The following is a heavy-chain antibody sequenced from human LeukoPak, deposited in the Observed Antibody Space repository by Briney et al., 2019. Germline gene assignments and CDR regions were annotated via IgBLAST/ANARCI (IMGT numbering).Heavy chain of an antibody. V-gene: IGHV5-51*01. CDR3: AIPPGYCGNDCSFDH. CDR1: GCSFSNYW. CDR2: IYPGDYET. D-gene: IGHD2-21*02. Sequence: GESLKISCEGSGCSFSNYWIGWVRQMPGKGLEWMGIIYPGDYETRYSPSFQGLDTISVDKSISTAYLQWSSLKASGTAMYYCAIPPGYCGNDCSFDHWGQGTLVTVSS. J-gene: IGHJ4*02.